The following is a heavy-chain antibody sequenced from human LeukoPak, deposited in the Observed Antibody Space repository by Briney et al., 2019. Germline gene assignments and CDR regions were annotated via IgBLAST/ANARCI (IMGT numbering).Heavy chain of an antibody. Sequence: PGGSLRLSCVASGFTFKNSWMHWVRQAPGKGLEWVANIKQDGSEKYYVDSVKGRFTISRDNAKNSLYLQMNSLRAEDTAVYYCARAGGAFDIWGQGTMVTVSS. CDR2: IKQDGSEK. CDR3: ARAGGAFDI. D-gene: IGHD3-16*01. V-gene: IGHV3-7*01. J-gene: IGHJ3*02. CDR1: GFTFKNSW.